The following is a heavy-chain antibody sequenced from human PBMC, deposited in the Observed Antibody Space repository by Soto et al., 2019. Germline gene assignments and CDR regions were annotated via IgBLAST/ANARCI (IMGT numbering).Heavy chain of an antibody. D-gene: IGHD2-2*01. CDR2: MYHSGST. J-gene: IGHJ4*02. CDR1: CFSISIGGYS. Sequence: QLQLQESGSGLVKPSQTLSLTCAVSCFSISIGGYSCGWIRQPPVKVLEWIGYMYHSGSTYYNPSLKSRVTISIDRSKNQFSLKLSSVTAADTAVYYCARVPDYWGQGILVTVSS. CDR3: ARVPDY. V-gene: IGHV4-30-2*01.